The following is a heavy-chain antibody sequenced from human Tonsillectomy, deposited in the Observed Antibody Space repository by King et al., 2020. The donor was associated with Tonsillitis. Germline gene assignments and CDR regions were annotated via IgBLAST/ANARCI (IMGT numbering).Heavy chain of an antibody. J-gene: IGHJ4*02. D-gene: IGHD3-22*01. CDR1: GFSLSTSGVG. CDR3: AHRGSPYYYDSSGYFDY. CDR2: IYWNDDK. V-gene: IGHV2-5*01. Sequence: ITLKESGPTLVKPTQTLTLTCTFSGFSLSTSGVGVGWIRQPPGKALEWLALIYWNDDKRYSPSLKSRLTITKDISKNQVVLTMTNMDPVDTATYYCAHRGSPYYYDSSGYFDYWGQGTLVTVSS.